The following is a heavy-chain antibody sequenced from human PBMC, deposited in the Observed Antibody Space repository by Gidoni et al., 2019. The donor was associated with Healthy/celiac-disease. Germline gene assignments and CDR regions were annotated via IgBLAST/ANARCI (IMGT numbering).Heavy chain of an antibody. D-gene: IGHD2-2*01. CDR1: GFTFSSYE. CDR2: ISSSGSTI. CDR3: ARGPPHIVVVPAATPPPTEYFQH. Sequence: EVQLVESGGGLVQPGGSLRLSCAASGFTFSSYEMHWVRQAPGKGLEWVSYISSSGSTIYYADSVKGRFTSSRDNAKNSLYLQMNSLRAEDTAVYYCARGPPHIVVVPAATPPPTEYFQHWGQGTLVTVSS. J-gene: IGHJ1*01. V-gene: IGHV3-48*03.